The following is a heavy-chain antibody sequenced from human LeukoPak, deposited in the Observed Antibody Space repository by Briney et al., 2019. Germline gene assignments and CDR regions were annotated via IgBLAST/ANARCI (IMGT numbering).Heavy chain of an antibody. CDR2: IYYSGST. CDR1: GGSISSSTDH. V-gene: IGHV4-39*01. Sequence: SSETLSLTCTVSGGSISSSTDHWGWIRQPPGKGLEWIGTIYYSGSTYYNPSLKSRATISVDTSKNQFSLKLGSVTAADTAVYYCVRQTYGSGSYYNLDCWGQGTLVTVSS. D-gene: IGHD3-10*01. J-gene: IGHJ4*02. CDR3: VRQTYGSGSYYNLDC.